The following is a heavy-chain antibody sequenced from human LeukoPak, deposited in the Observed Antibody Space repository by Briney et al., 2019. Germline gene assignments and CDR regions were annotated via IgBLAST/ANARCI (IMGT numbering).Heavy chain of an antibody. J-gene: IGHJ4*02. V-gene: IGHV3-74*01. Sequence: GGSLRLSCAASGFTFSSYWMNWVRQAPGKGLVWVSRIASDGSSTTYADSVKGRFSISRDNAKNTLYLQMNSLRVEDTAVYYCAKDLRSSGWFGPLDYWGQGTLVTVSS. CDR3: AKDLRSSGWFGPLDY. CDR2: IASDGSST. D-gene: IGHD6-19*01. CDR1: GFTFSSYW.